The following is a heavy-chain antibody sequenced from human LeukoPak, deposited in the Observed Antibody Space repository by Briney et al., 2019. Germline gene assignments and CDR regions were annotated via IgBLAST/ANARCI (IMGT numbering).Heavy chain of an antibody. CDR1: GYAFTNFY. V-gene: IGHV1-2*02. Sequence: SVKVSCKASGYAFTNFYIHWVRQAPGEGLEWMGWINYDSGGTNHAQKFQDRVTMTRDMSISTVYMEVRGLTSDDTAMYFCVRDANNRDGHGFYSFDDWGQGTLVAVSS. CDR2: INYDSGGT. D-gene: IGHD1/OR15-1a*01. CDR3: VRDANNRDGHGFYSFDD. J-gene: IGHJ4*02.